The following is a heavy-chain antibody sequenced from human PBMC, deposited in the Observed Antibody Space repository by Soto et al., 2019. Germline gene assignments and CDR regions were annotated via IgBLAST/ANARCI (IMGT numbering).Heavy chain of an antibody. D-gene: IGHD3-22*01. J-gene: IGHJ4*02. V-gene: IGHV4-59*04. Sequence: SETLSLTYTVSGGSISSYYCGWIRQHPGKGLEWIGYIYYSGSTYYNPSLKSRDTISEDTPKTQVSLKVSFLTAADPAMYICVGGYPWVGFDNWGQGTRVTVSS. CDR1: GGSISSYY. CDR3: VGGYPWVGFDN. CDR2: IYYSGST.